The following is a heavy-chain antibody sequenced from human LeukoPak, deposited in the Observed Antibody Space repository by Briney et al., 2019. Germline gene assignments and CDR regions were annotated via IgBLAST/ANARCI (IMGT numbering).Heavy chain of an antibody. D-gene: IGHD6-19*01. V-gene: IGHV5-51*01. Sequence: GESLKISCKGSGYSFTSYWIGWVRQVPGKGLEWMGIIYPGDSDTRYSPSFQGQVTISADKSISTAYLQWSSLKASDTAMYYCARVPRRSSGWYYFDYWGQGTLVTVSS. CDR1: GYSFTSYW. CDR3: ARVPRRSSGWYYFDY. J-gene: IGHJ4*02. CDR2: IYPGDSDT.